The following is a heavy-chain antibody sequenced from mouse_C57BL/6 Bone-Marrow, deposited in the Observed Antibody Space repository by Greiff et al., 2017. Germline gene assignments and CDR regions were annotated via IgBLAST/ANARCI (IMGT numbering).Heavy chain of an antibody. CDR1: EYEFPSHD. V-gene: IGHV5-2*01. D-gene: IGHD2-10*01. Sequence: EVQGVESGGGLVQPGESLTLSCESNEYEFPSHDMSWVRKTPETRLELVAAINSDGGSIYSPDTMERRFIISSDDTKKTLYQQMSIRRSDATVLYYCARPYYRNSYWGQGTTLTVSS. CDR2: INSDGGSI. J-gene: IGHJ2*01. CDR3: ARPYYRNSY.